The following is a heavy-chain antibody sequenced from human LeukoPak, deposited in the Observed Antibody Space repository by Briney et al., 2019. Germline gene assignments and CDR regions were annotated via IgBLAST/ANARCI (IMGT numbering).Heavy chain of an antibody. V-gene: IGHV3-21*01. J-gene: IGHJ4*02. CDR2: ISSSSSNI. CDR1: GFTFRSYT. Sequence: GGSLRLSCAASGFTFRSYTMSWVRQAPGKGLEWVSAISSSSSNIYYADSVRGRFTISRDNAKNSLYLQMNSLRAEDTAVYYCAVKGCCSSTSCLGLDYWGQGTLVSVSS. CDR3: AVKGCCSSTSCLGLDY. D-gene: IGHD2-2*01.